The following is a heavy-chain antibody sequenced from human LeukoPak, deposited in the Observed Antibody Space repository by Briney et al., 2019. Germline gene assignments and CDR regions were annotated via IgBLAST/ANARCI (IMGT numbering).Heavy chain of an antibody. CDR2: IYYSGST. D-gene: IGHD3-22*01. CDR3: ARGGGQWLFQYYFDY. J-gene: IGHJ4*02. Sequence: SQTLSPTCTVSGGSISSGGYYWSWIRQHPGKGLEWIGYIYYSGSTYYNPSLKSRVTISVDTSENQFSLKLSSVTAADTAVYYCARGGGQWLFQYYFDYWGQGTLVTVSS. CDR1: GGSISSGGYY. V-gene: IGHV4-31*03.